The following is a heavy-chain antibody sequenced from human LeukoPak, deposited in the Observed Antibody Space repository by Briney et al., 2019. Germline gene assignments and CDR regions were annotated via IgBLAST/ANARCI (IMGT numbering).Heavy chain of an antibody. CDR2: IYYSVST. CDR1: GGSINSGGYY. D-gene: IGHD5-12*01. Sequence: SETLSLTCIVSGGSINSGGYYWSWIRQHPGKGLEWIGYIYYSVSTSYNPSLRSRVAISIDTSKNQSSLKLSSVTAADTAMYYCARGGDSGYDWDYWGQGTLVTVSS. J-gene: IGHJ4*02. V-gene: IGHV4-31*03. CDR3: ARGGDSGYDWDY.